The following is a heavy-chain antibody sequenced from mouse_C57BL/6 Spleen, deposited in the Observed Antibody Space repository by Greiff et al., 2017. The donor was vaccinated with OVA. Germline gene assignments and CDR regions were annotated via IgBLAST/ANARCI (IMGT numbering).Heavy chain of an antibody. CDR2: ISSGSSTI. D-gene: IGHD4-1*01. CDR1: GFTFSDYG. CDR3: ARLNWVYYAMDY. J-gene: IGHJ4*01. V-gene: IGHV5-17*01. Sequence: EVMLVESGGGLVKPGGSLKLSCAASGFTFSDYGMHWVRQAPEKGLEWVAYISSGSSTIYYADTVKGRFTISRDNAKNTLFLQMTSLRSEDTAMYYCARLNWVYYAMDYWGQGTSVTVSS.